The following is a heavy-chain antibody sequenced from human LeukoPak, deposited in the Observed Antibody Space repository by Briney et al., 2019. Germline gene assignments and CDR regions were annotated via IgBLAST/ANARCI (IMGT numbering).Heavy chain of an antibody. D-gene: IGHD3/OR15-3a*01. CDR3: ARVDSRSYYYYYMDV. CDR1: GFTFSDHY. Sequence: GGSMRLSCAASGFTFSDHYMYWVRQAPGKGLEWVGRTRNKANSYTTEYAASVKGRFAISRDDSKNSLYLQMNSLKTKDEAVYYCARVDSRSYYYYYMDVWGKGTTVTVSS. J-gene: IGHJ6*03. V-gene: IGHV3-72*01. CDR2: TRNKANSYTT.